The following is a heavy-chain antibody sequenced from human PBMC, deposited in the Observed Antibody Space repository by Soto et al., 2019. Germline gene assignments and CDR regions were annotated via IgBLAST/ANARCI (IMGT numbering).Heavy chain of an antibody. CDR3: ARRDTSGFLRYFDN. V-gene: IGHV1-69*06. D-gene: IGHD3-3*01. CDR2: IVPNVGTV. CDR1: GGTFSSFINYP. J-gene: IGHJ4*02. Sequence: SVKVSCKSSGGTFSSFINYPINWVRQAPGQGLEWMGGIVPNVGTVNYAQKFRGKVTITADKSTGTAYMGLSSLRSEDTALYYCARRDTSGFLRYFDNWGQGTQVTVSS.